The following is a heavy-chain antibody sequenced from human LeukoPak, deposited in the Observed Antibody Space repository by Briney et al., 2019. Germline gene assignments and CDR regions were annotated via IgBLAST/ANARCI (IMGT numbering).Heavy chain of an antibody. CDR2: ISYDGSNK. J-gene: IGHJ4*02. Sequence: QAGGSLRLSCAASGFTFSSYGMHWVRQAPGKGLEWVAVISYDGSNKYYADSVKGRFTISRDNSKNTLYLQMNSLRAEDTAVYYCARDLSDSSSAPAFDYWGQGTLVTVSS. CDR1: GFTFSSYG. CDR3: ARDLSDSSSAPAFDY. V-gene: IGHV3-30*03. D-gene: IGHD6-6*01.